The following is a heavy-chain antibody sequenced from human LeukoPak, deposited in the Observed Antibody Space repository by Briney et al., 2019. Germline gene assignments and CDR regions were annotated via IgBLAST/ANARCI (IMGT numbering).Heavy chain of an antibody. V-gene: IGHV3-23*01. J-gene: IGHJ4*02. CDR2: ISDSGGST. CDR3: AKRDTTY. D-gene: IGHD1-26*01. Sequence: GGSLRLSCAASGFEFGDYVMSWVRQAPGKGLEWVSAISDSGGSTYYADSVKGRFTISRDNSKNTLYLQMNSLRAEDTAIYYCAKRDTTYWGQGTLVTVSS. CDR1: GFEFGDYV.